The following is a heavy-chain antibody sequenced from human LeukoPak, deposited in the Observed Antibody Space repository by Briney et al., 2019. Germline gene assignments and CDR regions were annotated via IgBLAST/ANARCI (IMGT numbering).Heavy chain of an antibody. J-gene: IGHJ4*02. CDR2: INSDGSST. D-gene: IGHD6-19*01. Sequence: GGSLRLSCAASGFTFSSYWMHWVRQAPGKGQVWVSRINSDGSSTSYADSVKGRFTISRDNAKNTLYLQMNSLRAEDTAVYYCARDYSSGWYYDYWGQGTLVTVSS. CDR3: ARDYSSGWYYDY. V-gene: IGHV3-74*01. CDR1: GFTFSSYW.